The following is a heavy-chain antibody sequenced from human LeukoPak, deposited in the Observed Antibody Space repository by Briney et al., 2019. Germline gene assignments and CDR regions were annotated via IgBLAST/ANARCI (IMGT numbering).Heavy chain of an antibody. CDR3: AKVRSSWEGDY. J-gene: IGHJ4*02. Sequence: GGSLGLSCAASGFTFSNYAMSWVRQAPGKGLEWVSAISGSGGSTYYADSGKGRFTISRDNSKNTLYLQMNSLRAEDTAVYYCAKVRSSWEGDYWGQGTLVTVSS. CDR1: GFTFSNYA. D-gene: IGHD1-26*01. V-gene: IGHV3-23*01. CDR2: ISGSGGST.